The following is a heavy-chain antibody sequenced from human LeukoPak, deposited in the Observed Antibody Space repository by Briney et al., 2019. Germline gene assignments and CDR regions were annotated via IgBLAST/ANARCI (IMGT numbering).Heavy chain of an antibody. Sequence: PETLSLTCTVSGGSISSYYWSWIRQPPGKGLEWIGYIYTSGSTNYNPSLKSRVTISVDTSKNQFSLKLSSVTAADTAVYYCARQVAVAGLIDYWGQGTLVTVSS. CDR3: ARQVAVAGLIDY. CDR1: GGSISSYY. V-gene: IGHV4-4*09. D-gene: IGHD6-19*01. J-gene: IGHJ4*02. CDR2: IYTSGST.